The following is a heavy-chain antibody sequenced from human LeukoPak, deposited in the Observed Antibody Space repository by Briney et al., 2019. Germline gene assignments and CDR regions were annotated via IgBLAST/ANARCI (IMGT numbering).Heavy chain of an antibody. J-gene: IGHJ4*02. V-gene: IGHV3-21*01. CDR2: ISSSSSYI. CDR1: GFTFSSYS. CDR3: ARKFLTGRLIDY. Sequence: PGGSLRLSCAASGFTFSSYSMNWVRQAPGKGLEWVSSISSSSSYIYYADSVKGRFAISRDTSKNTLYLQMNGLRAEDTALYYCARKFLTGRLIDYWGQGTLVTVSS. D-gene: IGHD7-27*01.